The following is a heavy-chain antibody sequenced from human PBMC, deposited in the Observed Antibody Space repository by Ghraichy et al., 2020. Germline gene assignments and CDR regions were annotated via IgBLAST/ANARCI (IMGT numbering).Heavy chain of an antibody. D-gene: IGHD3-10*01. CDR2: IKQDGSEK. Sequence: GGSLRLSCAATGFTFSSNWMSWVRQAPGKGLEWVANIKQDGSEKYYVDSVKGRFTISRDNAENSLYLQMNSLRVDDTAVYYCARDGGAYGSGDDYWGQGTLVTVSP. J-gene: IGHJ4*02. CDR1: GFTFSSNW. CDR3: ARDGGAYGSGDDY. V-gene: IGHV3-7*03.